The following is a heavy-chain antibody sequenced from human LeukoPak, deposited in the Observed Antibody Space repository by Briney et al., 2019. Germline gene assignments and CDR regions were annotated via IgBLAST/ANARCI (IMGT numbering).Heavy chain of an antibody. Sequence: GGSLRLSCAASGFTFSSYSMNWVRQAPGKGLEWVSYISSSSSTIYYADSVKGRFTISRDNAKNSLYLQVNSLRDEDTAVYYCARDSTGTTGFIDYWGQGTLVTVSS. CDR1: GFTFSSYS. D-gene: IGHD4-17*01. CDR3: ARDSTGTTGFIDY. J-gene: IGHJ4*02. CDR2: ISSSSSTI. V-gene: IGHV3-48*02.